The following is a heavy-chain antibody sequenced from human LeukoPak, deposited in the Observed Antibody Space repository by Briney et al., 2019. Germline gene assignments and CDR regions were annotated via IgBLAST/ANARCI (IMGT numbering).Heavy chain of an antibody. CDR3: ARVATMIVVVNYFDY. D-gene: IGHD3-22*01. V-gene: IGHV1-46*01. CDR1: GYTFTTYS. CDR2: INPSGGST. J-gene: IGHJ4*02. Sequence: ASVKVSCKASGYTFTTYSMHWVRQAPGQGLEWMGIINPSGGSTSYAQKSQGRVTMTRDTSTSTVYMELSSLRSEDTAVYYCARVATMIVVVNYFDYWGQGTLVTVSS.